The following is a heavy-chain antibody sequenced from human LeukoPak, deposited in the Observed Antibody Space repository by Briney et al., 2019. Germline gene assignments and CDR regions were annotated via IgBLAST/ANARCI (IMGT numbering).Heavy chain of an antibody. D-gene: IGHD2-8*02. J-gene: IGHJ4*02. V-gene: IGHV3-7*01. CDR2: IKQDGSEK. CDR3: ARLFGGVTTYDY. Sequence: GGSLRLSCAASGFTFSRYWMSWVRQAPGKGLEWVANIKQDGSEKYYVDSVKGRFTISRDNAKNSLYLQMNSLRAGDTAVYYCARLFGGVTTYDYWGQGALVTVSS. CDR1: GFTFSRYW.